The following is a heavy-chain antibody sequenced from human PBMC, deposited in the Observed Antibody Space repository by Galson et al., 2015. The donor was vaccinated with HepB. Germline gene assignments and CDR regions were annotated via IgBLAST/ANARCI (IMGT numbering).Heavy chain of an antibody. D-gene: IGHD2-15*01. Sequence: SLRLSCAGSGFTFVNFGVTWVRQAPGKGLEWVSTIGGSGTVTHYAASVEGRFTISRDNSKSTVFLQMSGLRVEDTAVYYCAKSPGRYCTGRNCADSYYYFMDLWGKGTTVTVSS. CDR1: GFTFVNFG. J-gene: IGHJ6*03. CDR3: AKSPGRYCTGRNCADSYYYFMDL. CDR2: IGGSGTVT. V-gene: IGHV3-23*01.